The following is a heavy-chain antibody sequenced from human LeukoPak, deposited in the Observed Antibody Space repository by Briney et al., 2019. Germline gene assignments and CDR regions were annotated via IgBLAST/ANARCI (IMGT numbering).Heavy chain of an antibody. V-gene: IGHV5-51*01. CDR1: GYSFTSYW. D-gene: IGHD3-10*01. CDR2: IYPGDSDT. Sequence: EPLKISCKGSGYSFTSYWIGWVRQMPGKGLEWMGIIYPGDSDTRYSPSFQGQVTISADKSISTAYLQWSSLKASDTAMYYCARRYYYGSGSYYKNHFDYWGQGTLVTVSS. J-gene: IGHJ4*02. CDR3: ARRYYYGSGSYYKNHFDY.